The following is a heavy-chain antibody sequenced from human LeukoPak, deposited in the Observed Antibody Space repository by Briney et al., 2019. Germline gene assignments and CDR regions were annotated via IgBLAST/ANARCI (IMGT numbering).Heavy chain of an antibody. V-gene: IGHV3-9*01. CDR1: GFTFDDYA. J-gene: IGHJ2*01. CDR2: ISYNSDTI. Sequence: GRSLRLSCAASGFTFDDYAMHWVRQAPGKGLEWVSGISYNSDTIAYADSVKGRFTISRYNAKNSLYLQMNSLRAEDTALYYCAKDYCGGDCYSGWYFDLWGRGTLVTVSS. CDR3: AKDYCGGDCYSGWYFDL. D-gene: IGHD2-21*02.